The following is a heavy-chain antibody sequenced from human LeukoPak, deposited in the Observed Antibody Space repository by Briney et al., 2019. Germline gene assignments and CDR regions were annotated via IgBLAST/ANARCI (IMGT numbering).Heavy chain of an antibody. CDR1: GLTFSMYA. J-gene: IGHJ3*02. CDR3: AKDRINDYGDFTAFDI. Sequence: GSLRLSCTASGLTFSMYAMSWVRQAPGKGLEWVSGISGSGGSKYYADSVTGRFAISRDNSNTMLFLQMNSLRAEDTAVYYCAKDRINDYGDFTAFDIWGQGTMVTVSS. CDR2: ISGSGGSK. D-gene: IGHD4-17*01. V-gene: IGHV3-23*01.